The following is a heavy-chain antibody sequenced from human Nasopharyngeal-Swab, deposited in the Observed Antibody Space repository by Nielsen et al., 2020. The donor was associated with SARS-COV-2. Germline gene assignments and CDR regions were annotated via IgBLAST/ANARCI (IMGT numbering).Heavy chain of an antibody. D-gene: IGHD2-8*02. CDR2: ISGSGGST. J-gene: IGHJ5*02. CDR1: GFTFSSYA. CDR3: AKVSGCTGGVCYTARWFDP. V-gene: IGHV3-23*01. Sequence: GGSLRLSCAASGFTFSSYAMSWVRQPPGKGLEWVSAISGSGGSTYYADSVKGRFTISRDNSKNTLYLQMNSLRAEDKAVYYCAKVSGCTGGVCYTARWFDPWGQGTLVTVSS.